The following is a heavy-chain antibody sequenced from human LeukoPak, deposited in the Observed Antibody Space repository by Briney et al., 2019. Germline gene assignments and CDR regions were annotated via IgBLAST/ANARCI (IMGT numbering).Heavy chain of an antibody. CDR1: GYIFISYY. V-gene: IGHV1-46*01. D-gene: IGHD5-18*01. Sequence: ASVKVSCKASGYIFISYYMHWVRQAPGQGLEWMGIMSPSGGSTSYAQKFQGRVTMTRDTSTTTVYMELSSLRSEDTGVYYCAREMEQGSTTWIQLWLLSHRPFDYWGQGTLVTVSS. CDR2: MSPSGGST. J-gene: IGHJ4*02. CDR3: AREMEQGSTTWIQLWLLSHRPFDY.